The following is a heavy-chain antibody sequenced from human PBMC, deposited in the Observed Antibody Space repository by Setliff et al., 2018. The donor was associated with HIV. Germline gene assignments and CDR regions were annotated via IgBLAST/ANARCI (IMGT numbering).Heavy chain of an antibody. J-gene: IGHJ4*02. CDR3: ARRDGYSYGFYFDY. CDR1: GGSISSDGHY. CDR2: ISYSGST. V-gene: IGHV4-31*03. D-gene: IGHD5-18*01. Sequence: SETLSLTCTVSGGSISSDGHYWSWIRQHPGKGLEWIGYISYSGSTYYNPSLKSRLTISVDTSKNQFSLKLSSVTAADTAVYYCARRDGYSYGFYFDYWGQGTLVTVSS.